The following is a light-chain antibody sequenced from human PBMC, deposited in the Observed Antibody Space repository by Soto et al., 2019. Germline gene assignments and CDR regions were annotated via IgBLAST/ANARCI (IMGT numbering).Light chain of an antibody. CDR2: MND. CDR3: ASWDDSLSGYG. J-gene: IGLJ1*01. CDR1: TSNTLRNY. Sequence: QSVLTQPPSASGNPGQRLTISCSGSTSNTLRNYVYWYRQFPGTAPRLLISMNDQRPSGVPDRFSGSKSGTSASLAISGLRSEDEADYYCASWDDSLSGYGFGTGTQVTVL. V-gene: IGLV1-47*01.